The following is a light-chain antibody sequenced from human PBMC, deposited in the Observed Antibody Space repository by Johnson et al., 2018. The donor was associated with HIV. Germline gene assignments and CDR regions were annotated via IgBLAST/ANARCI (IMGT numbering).Light chain of an antibody. CDR1: SSNIGKNY. V-gene: IGLV1-51*01. Sequence: QSVLTQPPSMSAAPGQKVTISCSGSSSNIGKNYVSWYQHLPGTAPKLLIYDNNKRPSGIPDRFSGSKSGTSATLGITGLQTGDEADYYCGTWDSSLNSYVFGAATKVAVL. J-gene: IGLJ1*01. CDR2: DNN. CDR3: GTWDSSLNSYV.